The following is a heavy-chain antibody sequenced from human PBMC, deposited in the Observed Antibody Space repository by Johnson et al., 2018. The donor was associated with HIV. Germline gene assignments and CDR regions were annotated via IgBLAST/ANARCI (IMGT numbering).Heavy chain of an antibody. CDR3: ARARDRSSSRDAFDI. Sequence: QVRLVESGGGLVQPGGSLKLSCAASGFTFSSYAMHWVRQAPGKGLEWVAVISYDGSNKYYADSVKGRFTISRDNSKNTLYLQMNSLRAEDTAVYYCARARDRSSSRDAFDIWGQGTMVTVSS. J-gene: IGHJ3*02. CDR1: GFTFSSYA. V-gene: IGHV3-30-3*01. D-gene: IGHD6-13*01. CDR2: ISYDGSNK.